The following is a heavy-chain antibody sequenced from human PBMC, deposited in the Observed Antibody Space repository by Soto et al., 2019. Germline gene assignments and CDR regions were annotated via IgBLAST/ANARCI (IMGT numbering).Heavy chain of an antibody. V-gene: IGHV3-30*18. J-gene: IGHJ6*02. CDR1: GFTFSSYG. D-gene: IGHD2-8*01. CDR2: ISKDGSDK. Sequence: QVQLVESGGGVVQPGRSLRLSCAASGFTFSSYGIHWVRQAPGKGLEWVAVISKDGSDKYYSDSVKGRFTISRDNSKSTLYLDMNSLRAEDTAVYYCAKGLMDDYYYYYAMDVWGQGTRVSVSS. CDR3: AKGLMDDYYYYYAMDV.